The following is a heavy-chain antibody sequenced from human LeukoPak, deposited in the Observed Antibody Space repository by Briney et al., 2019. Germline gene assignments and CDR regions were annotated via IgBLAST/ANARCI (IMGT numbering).Heavy chain of an antibody. CDR1: GFTFSSYS. Sequence: PGGSLRLSCAASGFTFSSYSMNWVRQAPGKGLEWVSSISSSSSYIYYADSVKGRFTISRDNAKNTLYLQMNSLRAEDTAVYYCARDSSSYYYDSSGYSTWGQGTLVTVSS. J-gene: IGHJ5*02. CDR3: ARDSSSYYYDSSGYST. D-gene: IGHD3-22*01. CDR2: ISSSSSYI. V-gene: IGHV3-21*01.